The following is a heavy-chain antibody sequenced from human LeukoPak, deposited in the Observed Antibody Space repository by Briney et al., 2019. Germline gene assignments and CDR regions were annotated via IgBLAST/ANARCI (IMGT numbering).Heavy chain of an antibody. Sequence: GGSLRLSCAASGFTFSDYSMNWVRQAPGRGLEWVSSISSISTYISYADSVKGRFTISRDNDKNSLYLQMNSLRAEDTAVYYCARLSVGGSYSGIYYSNYWGQGTLVTVSS. CDR2: ISSISTYI. D-gene: IGHD1-26*01. J-gene: IGHJ4*02. V-gene: IGHV3-21*01. CDR3: ARLSVGGSYSGIYYSNY. CDR1: GFTFSDYS.